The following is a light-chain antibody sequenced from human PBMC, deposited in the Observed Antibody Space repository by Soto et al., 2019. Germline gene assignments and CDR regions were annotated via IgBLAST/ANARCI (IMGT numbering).Light chain of an antibody. J-gene: IGLJ1*01. V-gene: IGLV2-14*01. Sequence: QSALTQPASVSGSPGQSITISCTGTSSDVGGYNYVSWYQQHPGKAPKLMIYDVSNRPSGVSNRFSGSKSGNTASLTISGLQAEDFSDYYCSSYTRSISRYVFGTGNNVTDL. CDR2: DVS. CDR3: SSYTRSISRYV. CDR1: SSDVGGYNY.